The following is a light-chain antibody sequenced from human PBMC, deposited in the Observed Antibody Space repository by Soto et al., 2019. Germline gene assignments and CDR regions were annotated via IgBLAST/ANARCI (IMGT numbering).Light chain of an antibody. CDR2: LGS. V-gene: IGKV2-28*01. CDR3: MQTLQTPWT. CDR1: QSLLYSNGFTY. J-gene: IGKJ1*01. Sequence: TVMTQSPLSLPVTPGEPASISCRSSQSLLYSNGFTYLDWYLQRPGQSPQLLISLGSNRASGVPDRFSGSGAGTDFTLKISRVEAEDVGVYYCMQTLQTPWTFGQGTKVDIK.